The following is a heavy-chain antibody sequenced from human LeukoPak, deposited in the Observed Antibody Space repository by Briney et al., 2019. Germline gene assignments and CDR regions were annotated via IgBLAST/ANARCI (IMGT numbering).Heavy chain of an antibody. J-gene: IGHJ4*02. D-gene: IGHD2-15*01. V-gene: IGHV3-7*01. CDR2: IKQDGSEE. CDR3: ARITRSHFDY. CDR1: GFTFSSYS. Sequence: GGSLRLSCAASGFTFSSYSMSWVRQAPGKGLEWVANIKQDGSEEYYVDAVKGRSTISRDNAKNSLYLQTNSLRAEDTAVYYCARITRSHFDYWGQGTLVTVSS.